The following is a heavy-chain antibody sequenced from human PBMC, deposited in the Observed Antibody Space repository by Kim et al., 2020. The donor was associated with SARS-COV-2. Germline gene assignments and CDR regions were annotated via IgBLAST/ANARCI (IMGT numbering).Heavy chain of an antibody. J-gene: IGHJ4*02. Sequence: SETLSLTCTVSGGSISSSSYYWAWIRQPPGKGLEWIGTIYYSGSSYYNPSLKSRVSISEDTSKNQFSLKLNSVTAADTAVYYCARHRIVGELLDYWGQGTLVTVSS. CDR2: IYYSGSS. CDR1: GGSISSSSYY. V-gene: IGHV4-39*01. D-gene: IGHD3-10*01. CDR3: ARHRIVGELLDY.